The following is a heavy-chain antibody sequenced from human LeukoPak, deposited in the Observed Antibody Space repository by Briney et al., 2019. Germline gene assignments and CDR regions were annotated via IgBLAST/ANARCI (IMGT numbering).Heavy chain of an antibody. D-gene: IGHD2-15*01. CDR1: GYTFTGYY. J-gene: IGHJ6*02. CDR2: INPNSGGT. CDR3: ARDVVGRGYCSGGTCFPDYYGMDV. V-gene: IGHV1-2*04. Sequence: ASVKVSCKASGYTFTGYYMHWVRQAPGHGLEWMGWINPNSGGTNYAQKFQGWVTMTRDTSISTAYMELSRLRSDDTAVYYCARDVVGRGYCSGGTCFPDYYGMDVWGQGTTVTVSS.